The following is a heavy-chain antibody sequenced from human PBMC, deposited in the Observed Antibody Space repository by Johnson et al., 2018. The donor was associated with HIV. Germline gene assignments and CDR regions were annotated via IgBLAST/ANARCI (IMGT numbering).Heavy chain of an antibody. CDR2: INQDGSDK. CDR1: GFTFSNHH. CDR3: GGESTGAGTALDI. J-gene: IGHJ3*02. V-gene: IGHV3-7*01. D-gene: IGHD2-8*02. Sequence: VQLVESGGGLVQPGGSLRLSCAVSGFTFSNHHMTWVRQAPGKWLEWVANINQDGSDKYYVDSVKGRFTISRDNAQNSLYLQMNSLRAEDTAVYYCGGESTGAGTALDIWGQGTMVTVSS.